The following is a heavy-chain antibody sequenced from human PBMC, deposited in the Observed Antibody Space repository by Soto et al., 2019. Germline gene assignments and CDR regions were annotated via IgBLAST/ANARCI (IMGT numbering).Heavy chain of an antibody. D-gene: IGHD3-3*01. CDR1: GGSFSGYY. Sequence: SETLSLTCAVYGGSFSGYYWSWIRQPPGKGLEWIGEINPSGSTNYNPSLKSRVTISVDTSKNKFSLKLSSVTAADTAVYYCARGPPIAIFDYWGQGTLVTVSS. V-gene: IGHV4-34*01. CDR3: ARGPPIAIFDY. J-gene: IGHJ4*02. CDR2: INPSGST.